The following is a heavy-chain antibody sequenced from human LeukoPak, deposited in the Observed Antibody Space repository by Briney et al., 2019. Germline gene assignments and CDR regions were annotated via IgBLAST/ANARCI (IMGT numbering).Heavy chain of an antibody. V-gene: IGHV4-39*07. CDR3: ARFIVVVTAFDY. D-gene: IGHD2-21*02. Sequence: SETLSLTCTVSGGSISSSSYYWGCIRQPPGKGLEWIGSIYYSGSTYYNPSLKSRVTISVDTSKNQFSLKLSSVTAADTAVYYCARFIVVVTAFDYWGQGTLVTVSS. CDR2: IYYSGST. J-gene: IGHJ4*02. CDR1: GGSISSSSYY.